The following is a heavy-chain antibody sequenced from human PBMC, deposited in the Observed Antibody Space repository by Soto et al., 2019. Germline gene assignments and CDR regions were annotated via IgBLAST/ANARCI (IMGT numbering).Heavy chain of an antibody. CDR1: GYTFTSYG. Sequence: QVQLVQSGAEVKKPGASVKVSCKASGYTFTSYGISWVRQAPGQGLEWMGCISAYNGNTNYAQKLQGRVTMTTDTSTSTAYMELRSLRSDDTAVYYCARLGGGYYYYYYGMDVWGQGTTVTVSS. J-gene: IGHJ6*02. CDR2: ISAYNGNT. D-gene: IGHD2-15*01. CDR3: ARLGGGYYYYYYGMDV. V-gene: IGHV1-18*01.